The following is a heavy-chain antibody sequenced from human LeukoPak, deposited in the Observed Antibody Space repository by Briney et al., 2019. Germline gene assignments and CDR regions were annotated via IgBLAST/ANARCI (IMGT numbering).Heavy chain of an antibody. CDR1: GCTFTAYY. D-gene: IGHD6-6*01. CDR3: ARDSIAARQLSY. J-gene: IGHJ4*02. V-gene: IGHV1-2*02. Sequence: ASVKVSCKASGCTFTAYYMHWVRQAPGQGLEWMGWINPNSGGTKYAQKFQGRVTMTRDTSIGTVYMELSRLRSDDTAVYYCARDSIAARQLSYWGQGTLVTVSS. CDR2: INPNSGGT.